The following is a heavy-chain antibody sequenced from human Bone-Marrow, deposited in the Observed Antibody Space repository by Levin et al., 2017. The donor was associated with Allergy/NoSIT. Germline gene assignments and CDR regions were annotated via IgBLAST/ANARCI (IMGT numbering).Heavy chain of an antibody. Sequence: GESLKISCAASGFTFSSYAMHWVRQAPGKGLEWVAVISYDGSNKYYADSVKGRFTISRDNSKNTLYLQMNSLRAEDTAVYYCARDPGDTAMETPRYYYYGMDVWGQGTTVTVSS. D-gene: IGHD5-18*01. CDR2: ISYDGSNK. V-gene: IGHV3-30-3*01. J-gene: IGHJ6*02. CDR3: ARDPGDTAMETPRYYYYGMDV. CDR1: GFTFSSYA.